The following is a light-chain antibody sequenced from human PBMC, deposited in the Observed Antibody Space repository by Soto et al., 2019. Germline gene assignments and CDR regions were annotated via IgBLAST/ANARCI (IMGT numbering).Light chain of an antibody. CDR3: KQYSTRPFT. Sequence: IVMTQSPATLSVSPAESVTFSCRASQGIHRNFAWYEQIPGQAPRLLISGASTGATGIPARFSGSWSVTEFTPPSNSVQCADAGVSYCKQYSTRPFTFXGGDKVDIK. J-gene: IGKJ4*01. V-gene: IGKV3-15*01. CDR1: QGIHRN. CDR2: GAS.